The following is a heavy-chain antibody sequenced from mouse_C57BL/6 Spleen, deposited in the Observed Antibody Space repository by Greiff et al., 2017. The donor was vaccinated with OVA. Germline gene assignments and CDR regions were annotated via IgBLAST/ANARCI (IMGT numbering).Heavy chain of an antibody. J-gene: IGHJ2*01. Sequence: VKLMESGAELMKPGASVKLSCKATGYTFTGYWIEWVKQRPGHGLEWIGEILPGSGSTNYNEKFKGKATFTADTSSNTAYMQLSSLTTEDSAIYYCAREEAFITTVVANPYFDYWGQGTTLTVSS. CDR1: GYTFTGYW. V-gene: IGHV1-9*01. D-gene: IGHD1-1*01. CDR2: ILPGSGST. CDR3: AREEAFITTVVANPYFDY.